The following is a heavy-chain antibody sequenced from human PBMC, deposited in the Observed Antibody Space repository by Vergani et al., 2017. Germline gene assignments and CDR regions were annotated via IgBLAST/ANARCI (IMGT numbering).Heavy chain of an antibody. V-gene: IGHV3-33*01. D-gene: IGHD2-2*02. CDR1: RSTFKTYG. CDR3: AGDQVPAAIRLNVGNYMDV. Sequence: QGQLVESGGGIVQPGRSLTLSCVASRSTFKTYGMHWVRQAPGKGLEWVGLIYYDGSNAYYADSVKGRFTISRDNSKNTLYLQMSSLRAEDTAVYYCAGDQVPAAIRLNVGNYMDVWGKGTTVVVSS. J-gene: IGHJ6*03. CDR2: IYYDGSNA.